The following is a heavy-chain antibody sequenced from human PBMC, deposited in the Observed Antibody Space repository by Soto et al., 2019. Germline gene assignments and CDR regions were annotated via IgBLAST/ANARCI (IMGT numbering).Heavy chain of an antibody. Sequence: QVQLVQSGGEVKKPGASVKVSCQASGYTFSDYAISWVRQAPGQGLEWMGWISASTRNTDQAQNFQDRVIITLDTSTNTAYMELMSLRSDDTAVYYCVRCYCSVGSCYACWHFDLWGRGTLVTVSS. V-gene: IGHV1-18*01. CDR3: VRCYCSVGSCYACWHFDL. CDR1: GYTFSDYA. D-gene: IGHD2-15*01. J-gene: IGHJ2*01. CDR2: ISASTRNT.